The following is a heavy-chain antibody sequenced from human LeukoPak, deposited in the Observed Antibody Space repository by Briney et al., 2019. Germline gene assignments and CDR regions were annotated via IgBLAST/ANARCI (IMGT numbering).Heavy chain of an antibody. CDR2: IYYSGST. Sequence: SETLSLTCTVSGGSISSSTYYWGWIRQPQGKGLEWIGSIYYSGSTYYNPSLKSRVTISVDTSKNQFSLKLSSVTAADTAVYYCARQPAVVRGYFDYWGQGTLVTVSS. J-gene: IGHJ4*02. V-gene: IGHV4-39*01. D-gene: IGHD2-2*01. CDR3: ARQPAVVRGYFDY. CDR1: GGSISSSTYY.